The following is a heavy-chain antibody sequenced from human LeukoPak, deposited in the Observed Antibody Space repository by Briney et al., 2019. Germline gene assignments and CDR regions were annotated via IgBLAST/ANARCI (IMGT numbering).Heavy chain of an antibody. CDR2: INHSGST. CDR1: GGSFSGYY. J-gene: IGHJ4*02. CDR3: ARWGHSYGYYY. D-gene: IGHD5-18*01. Sequence: PSETLSLTCAVYGGSFSGYYWSWIRQPPGKGLEWIGEINHSGSTNYNPSLKSRVTISVDTSKNQFSLKLSSVTAADTAVYYCARWGHSYGYYYWGQGTLVTVSS. V-gene: IGHV4-34*01.